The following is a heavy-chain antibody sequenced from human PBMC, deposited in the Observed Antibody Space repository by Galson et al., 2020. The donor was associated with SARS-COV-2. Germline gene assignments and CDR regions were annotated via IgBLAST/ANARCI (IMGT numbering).Heavy chain of an antibody. CDR2: IIPIFGTA. J-gene: IGHJ6*02. D-gene: IGHD4-17*01. CDR1: GGTFSNSA. V-gene: IGHV1-69*13. Sequence: SVKVSCKASGGTFSNSAINWVRQAPGQGLEWMGGIIPIFGTANYAQKFQDRVTINADESTSTAYMELSSLRSDDTAVYYCATERDRDYVIYAMDVGGQGTTVTVSS. CDR3: ATERDRDYVIYAMDV.